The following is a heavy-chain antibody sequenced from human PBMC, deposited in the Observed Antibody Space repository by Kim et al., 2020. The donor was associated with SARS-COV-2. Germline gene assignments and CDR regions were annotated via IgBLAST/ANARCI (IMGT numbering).Heavy chain of an antibody. CDR1: GYTFTSYD. D-gene: IGHD3-9*01. V-gene: IGHV1-8*01. CDR3: ARAGRYFDWLRTTLHRNWFDP. CDR2: MNPNSGNT. J-gene: IGHJ5*02. Sequence: ASVKVSCKASGYTFTSYDINWVRQATGQGLEWMGWMNPNSGNTGYEQKFQGRVTMTRNTSISTAYMELSSLRSEDTAVYYCARAGRYFDWLRTTLHRNWFDPWGQGTLVTVSS.